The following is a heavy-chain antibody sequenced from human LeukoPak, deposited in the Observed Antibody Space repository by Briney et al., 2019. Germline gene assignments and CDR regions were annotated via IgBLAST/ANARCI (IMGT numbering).Heavy chain of an antibody. CDR1: GFTFSSYE. CDR2: ISSSGSTI. J-gene: IGHJ3*02. Sequence: GGSLRLSCAASGFTFSSYEMNWVRQAPGKGLEWVSYISSSGSTIYYADSVKGRFTISRDNAKNSLYLQMNSLRAEDMALYYCAKDTLPYSSSSSAFDIWGQGTMVTVSS. CDR3: AKDTLPYSSSSSAFDI. V-gene: IGHV3-48*03. D-gene: IGHD6-6*01.